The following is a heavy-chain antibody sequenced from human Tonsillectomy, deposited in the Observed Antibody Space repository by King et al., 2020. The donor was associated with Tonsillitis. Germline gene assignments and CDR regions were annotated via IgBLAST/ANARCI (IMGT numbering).Heavy chain of an antibody. CDR3: ARDPAAAGLFDY. J-gene: IGHJ4*02. V-gene: IGHV3-53*04. CDR2: IYSGGST. Sequence: QLVQSGGGLVQPGGSLRLSCAASGFTVSFNYMSWVRQAPGKGLEWVSVIYSGGSTYYADSVKGRFTISRHNSNNALYLQMTSLRAEDTAVYYCARDPAAAGLFDYWGQGTLVTVSS. CDR1: GFTVSFNY. D-gene: IGHD6-13*01.